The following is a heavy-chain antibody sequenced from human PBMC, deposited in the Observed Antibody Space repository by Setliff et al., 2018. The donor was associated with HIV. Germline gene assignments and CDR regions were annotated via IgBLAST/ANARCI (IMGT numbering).Heavy chain of an antibody. CDR3: GRGASSLYYIDN. D-gene: IGHD6-13*01. CDR2: MDYRGTT. CDR1: GGSIISSSYY. V-gene: IGHV4-39*01. Sequence: SETLSLTCTVSGGSIISSSYYWGWIRLPPGKGLEWIGSMDYRGTTYNNPSLKSRVTFSADTSKNQFSLKVRSVTAADTAVYYCGRGASSLYYIDNWGQGTLVTAPQ. J-gene: IGHJ4*02.